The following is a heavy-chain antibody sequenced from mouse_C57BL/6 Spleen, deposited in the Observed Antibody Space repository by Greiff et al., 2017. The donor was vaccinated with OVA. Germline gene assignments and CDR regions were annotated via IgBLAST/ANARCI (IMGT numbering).Heavy chain of an antibody. V-gene: IGHV1-50*01. J-gene: IGHJ2*01. CDR3: ARSDDHYFDY. CDR1: GYTFTSYW. Sequence: VQLQQPGAELVKPGASVKLSCKASGYTFTSYWMQWVKQRPGQGLEWIGEIDPSDSYTNYNQKFKGKATLTVDTSSSTAYMQLSSLTSEDAAVYYCARSDDHYFDYWGQGTTLTVSS. CDR2: IDPSDSYT.